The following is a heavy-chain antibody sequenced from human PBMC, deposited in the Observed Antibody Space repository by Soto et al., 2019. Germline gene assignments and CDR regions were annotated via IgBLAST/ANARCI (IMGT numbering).Heavy chain of an antibody. Sequence: QVQLVQSGAEVKKPGSSVKVSCKASGGTFRSYAISWVRQAPGQGLEWMGGIIPIPGTANYAQKFQGRVTIAADESMSTAYMELSSLRSEDTAVYYCARSQGSSTSLEIYYYYYYGMDVWGQGTTVTVSS. CDR3: ARSQGSSTSLEIYYYYYYGMDV. D-gene: IGHD2-2*01. CDR1: GGTFRSYA. CDR2: IIPIPGTA. V-gene: IGHV1-69*01. J-gene: IGHJ6*02.